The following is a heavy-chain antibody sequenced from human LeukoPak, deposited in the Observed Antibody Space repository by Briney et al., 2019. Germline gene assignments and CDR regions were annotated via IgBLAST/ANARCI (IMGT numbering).Heavy chain of an antibody. D-gene: IGHD3-9*01. J-gene: IGHJ4*02. CDR2: IWYDGSNK. Sequence: GGSLRLSCAASGFTFSSYGMHWVRQAPGKGLEWVAVIWYDGSNKYYADSVKGRFTISRDNSKNTLYLQMNSLRAEDTAVYYCARKSILTGREFDYWSQGTLVTVSS. CDR1: GFTFSSYG. CDR3: ARKSILTGREFDY. V-gene: IGHV3-33*01.